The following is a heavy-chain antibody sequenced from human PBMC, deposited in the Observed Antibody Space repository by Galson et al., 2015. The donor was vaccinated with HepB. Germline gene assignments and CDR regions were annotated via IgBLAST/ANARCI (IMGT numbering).Heavy chain of an antibody. D-gene: IGHD3-3*01. Sequence: SLRLSCAASGFTLSGHTMAWVRQAPGKGLEWVSSINSNSNFIYYADAVKGRFTISRDNAKNSLYLQMNSLRAEDTAVYYCARDPEDPLFGVVRYYYYYMDVWGKGTTVTVSS. CDR2: INSNSNFI. CDR1: GFTLSGHT. CDR3: ARDPEDPLFGVVRYYYYYMDV. V-gene: IGHV3-21*01. J-gene: IGHJ6*03.